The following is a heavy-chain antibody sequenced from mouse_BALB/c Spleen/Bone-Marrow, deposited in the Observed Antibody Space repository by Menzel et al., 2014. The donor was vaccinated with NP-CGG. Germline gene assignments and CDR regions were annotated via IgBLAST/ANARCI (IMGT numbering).Heavy chain of an antibody. D-gene: IGHD2-4*01. Sequence: VQLVESGPGLVAPSQSLSITCTVSGFSLXGYGVNWVRQPPGKGLEWLGMIWGDGSTDYNSALKSRLSISKDNSKSQVFLKMNSLQTDDTARYYCASSTTITTGFAYWGQGTLVTVSA. CDR2: IWGDGST. CDR1: GFSLXGYG. V-gene: IGHV2-6-7*01. CDR3: ASSTTITTGFAY. J-gene: IGHJ3*01.